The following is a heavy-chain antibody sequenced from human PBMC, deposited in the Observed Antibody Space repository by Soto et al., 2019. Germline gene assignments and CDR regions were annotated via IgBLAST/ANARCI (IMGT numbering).Heavy chain of an antibody. V-gene: IGHV4-59*08. CDR1: GGSITSYY. CDR3: ARHGRNGFDI. J-gene: IGHJ3*02. Sequence: ETLSLTCTVSGGSITSYYWSWIRQPPGEGLEWIGKIYYSGGSNYNPSLKSRVTISVDTSKNQFSLKLTSVTAADTAVFYCARHGRNGFDIWGQGTMVTVSS. CDR2: IYYSGGS.